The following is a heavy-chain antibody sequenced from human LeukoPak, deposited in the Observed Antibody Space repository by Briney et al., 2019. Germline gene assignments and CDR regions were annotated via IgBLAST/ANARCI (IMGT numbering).Heavy chain of an antibody. CDR3: ARWAAFDI. V-gene: IGHV3-21*01. Sequence: GGSLRLSCAASGFTFSSYSMNWVRQAPGKGLGLVSSISSSGTYIYYADSVKGRLTISRDNAKNSLYLQMNSLRAEDTAVYYCARWAAFDIWGQGTMVTVSS. CDR2: ISSSGTYI. J-gene: IGHJ3*02. CDR1: GFTFSSYS.